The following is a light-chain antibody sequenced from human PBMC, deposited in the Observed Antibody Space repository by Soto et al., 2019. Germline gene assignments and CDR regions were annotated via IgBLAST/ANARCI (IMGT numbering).Light chain of an antibody. J-gene: IGKJ5*01. CDR1: QSVTNSY. V-gene: IGKV3-20*01. CDR3: QQYGTSRVT. Sequence: EIVLTQSTGTLSLSPGERVTLSSRASQSVTNSYLAWYQQKPGQAPRLLIFGASFRASGIPERFSGSGSGTDFTLTISRLEPEDFAVYYCQQYGTSRVTFGQGTRLEIK. CDR2: GAS.